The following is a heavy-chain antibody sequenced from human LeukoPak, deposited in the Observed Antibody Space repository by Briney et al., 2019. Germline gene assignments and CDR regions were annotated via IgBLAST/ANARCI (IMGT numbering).Heavy chain of an antibody. CDR3: VGSHVAAY. CDR1: GFTFSNYW. V-gene: IGHV3-74*01. CDR2: LNPDGTNT. J-gene: IGHJ4*02. D-gene: IGHD3-10*01. Sequence: GGSLRLSCAASGFTFSNYWMHWVRQVPGKGLVWVSHLNPDGTNTYYADSVKGRFTVSRDNARNTLYLQMNNLRAEDTAVYYCVGSHVAAYWGQGTLVTVSS.